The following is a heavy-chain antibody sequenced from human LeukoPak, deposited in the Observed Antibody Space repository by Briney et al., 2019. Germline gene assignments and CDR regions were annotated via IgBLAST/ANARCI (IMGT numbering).Heavy chain of an antibody. Sequence: GGSLRLSCAASGFTFHSYWMHWVRQAPGKGLVWVSRIDNDGGSTTYTDSVKGRFTISRDNAKNTLYLQMNSVRAEDTAVYYCARSSFPCYFDYWGQGTLVTVSS. J-gene: IGHJ4*02. D-gene: IGHD3-16*01. V-gene: IGHV3-74*01. CDR3: ARSSFPCYFDY. CDR2: IDNDGGST. CDR1: GFTFHSYW.